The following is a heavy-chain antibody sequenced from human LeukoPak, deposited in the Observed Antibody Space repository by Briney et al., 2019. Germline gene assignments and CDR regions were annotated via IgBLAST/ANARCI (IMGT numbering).Heavy chain of an antibody. V-gene: IGHV1-69*05. J-gene: IGHJ4*02. CDR1: QGTFSSYA. Sequence: PVKVSCKASQGTFSSYAISWVRQAPGQGLEWMGRILPIFGTAYYAQKFQGRVTITTDESTSTAYMELSSLRSEDTAVYYCARVEGYSYGYVDYWGQGTLVTVSS. D-gene: IGHD5-18*01. CDR3: ARVEGYSYGYVDY. CDR2: ILPIFGTA.